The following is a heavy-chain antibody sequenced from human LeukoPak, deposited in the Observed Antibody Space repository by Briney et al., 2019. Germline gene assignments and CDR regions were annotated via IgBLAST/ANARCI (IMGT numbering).Heavy chain of an antibody. CDR3: ARGSRDCSSTSCYAGIHY. CDR1: GYSFTGYG. J-gene: IGHJ4*02. Sequence: ASVKVSCKASGYSFTGYGITWVRQAPGQGLEWLGWIRSFDGNTNYVQKLQGRVTMTTDTSTRTAYMELRSLRSDDTAVYYCARGSRDCSSTSCYAGIHYWGQGTLVTVSS. D-gene: IGHD2-2*01. CDR2: IRSFDGNT. V-gene: IGHV1-18*01.